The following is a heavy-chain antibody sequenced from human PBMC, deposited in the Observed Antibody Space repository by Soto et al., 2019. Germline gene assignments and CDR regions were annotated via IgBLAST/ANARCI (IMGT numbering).Heavy chain of an antibody. D-gene: IGHD1-26*01. J-gene: IGHJ4*02. CDR3: ARGGAMGVDY. CDR1: GFTFNTHW. CDR2: IYFDGITT. Sequence: GGSLRLSCTASGFTFNTHWVHWVRQAPGKGLVWVSRIYFDGITTNYADSVKGRLTVSRDNAKNTVYLHVNTLRDEDTAVCYCARGGAMGVDYWCQGTLVAVSS. V-gene: IGHV3-74*01.